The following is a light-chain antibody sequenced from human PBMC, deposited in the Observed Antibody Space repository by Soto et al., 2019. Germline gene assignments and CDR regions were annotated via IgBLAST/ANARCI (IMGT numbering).Light chain of an antibody. Sequence: QSVLTQPRSVSGSPGQSVTISCTGTSGDVGGFNYVSWYQQHPGSAPKLMIYDVIKRPSVVPDRFSGSKSGNTASLTISGLQAEDEADYYCCSYAGSFIWVFGGGTQLTVL. CDR3: CSYAGSFIWV. CDR2: DVI. J-gene: IGLJ3*02. CDR1: SGDVGGFNY. V-gene: IGLV2-11*01.